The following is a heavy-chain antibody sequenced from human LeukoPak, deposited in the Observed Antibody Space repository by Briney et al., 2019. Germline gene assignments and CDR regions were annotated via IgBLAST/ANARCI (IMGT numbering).Heavy chain of an antibody. CDR2: INPNSGGT. J-gene: IGHJ3*02. D-gene: IGHD3-9*01. Sequence: GASVKVSCKASGYTFTGYYMHWVRQAPGQGLEWMGWINPNSGGTNYAQKFQGRVTMTRDTSISTAYMELSRLRSDDTAVYYCARVGYDILTGYHDASDIWGQGTMVTVSS. CDR1: GYTFTGYY. CDR3: ARVGYDILTGYHDASDI. V-gene: IGHV1-2*02.